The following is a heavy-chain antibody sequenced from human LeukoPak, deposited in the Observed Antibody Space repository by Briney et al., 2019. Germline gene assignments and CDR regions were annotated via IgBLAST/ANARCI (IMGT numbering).Heavy chain of an antibody. CDR3: AKDLDWGSRYYYYMDV. CDR2: ISGSGGST. Sequence: PGGSLRLSCAASGFTFSSYAMSWVRQAPGKGLEWVSAISGSGGSTYYADSVKGRFTISRDNSKNTLYLQMNSLRAEGTAVYYCAKDLDWGSRYYYYMDVWGKGTTVTVSS. V-gene: IGHV3-23*01. J-gene: IGHJ6*03. CDR1: GFTFSSYA. D-gene: IGHD7-27*01.